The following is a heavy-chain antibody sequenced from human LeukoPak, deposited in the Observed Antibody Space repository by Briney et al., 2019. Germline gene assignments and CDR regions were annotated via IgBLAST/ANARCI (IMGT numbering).Heavy chain of an antibody. Sequence: SETLSLTCAVYGGSFSGYYWSWIRQPPGKGLEWIGEINHSGSTNYNPSLKSRVTISVDTSKNQFSLKLSSVTAADTAVYYCARAPYGSGSYYNGRRIEYNWFDPWGQGTLVTVSS. V-gene: IGHV4-34*01. CDR1: GGSFSGYY. J-gene: IGHJ5*02. CDR3: ARAPYGSGSYYNGRRIEYNWFDP. CDR2: INHSGST. D-gene: IGHD3-10*01.